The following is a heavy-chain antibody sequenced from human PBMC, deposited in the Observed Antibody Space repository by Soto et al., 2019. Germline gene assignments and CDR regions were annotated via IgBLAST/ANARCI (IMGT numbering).Heavy chain of an antibody. CDR2: IYYSGST. Sequence: PSETLSLTCTVSGGSISSYYWSWIRQPPGKGLEWIGYIYYSGSTNYNPSLKSRVTISVDTSKNQFSLKLSSVTAADTAVYYCARLRGYSGYELDYWGQGTLVTVSS. V-gene: IGHV4-59*08. CDR1: GGSISSYY. J-gene: IGHJ4*02. CDR3: ARLRGYSGYELDY. D-gene: IGHD5-12*01.